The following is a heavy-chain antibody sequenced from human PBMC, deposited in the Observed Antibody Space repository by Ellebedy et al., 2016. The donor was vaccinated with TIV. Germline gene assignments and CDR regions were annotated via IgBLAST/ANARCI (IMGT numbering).Heavy chain of an antibody. CDR2: INPNNGGT. Sequence: ASVKVSCXASGYTFTRYGIRWVRQAPGQGLEWMGWINPNNGGTNSAQKFQGRVTMTRDASISTAYMELSRLRSDDTAVYYCVTRGYSGYDYFDYWGQGTLVTVSS. CDR3: VTRGYSGYDYFDY. CDR1: GYTFTRYG. D-gene: IGHD5-12*01. J-gene: IGHJ4*02. V-gene: IGHV1-2*02.